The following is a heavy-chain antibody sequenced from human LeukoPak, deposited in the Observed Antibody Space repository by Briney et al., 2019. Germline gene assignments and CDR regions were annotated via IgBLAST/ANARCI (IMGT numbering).Heavy chain of an antibody. CDR2: IAGDR. CDR3: ARDFWNLYENNDSNRDFDN. J-gene: IGHJ4*02. D-gene: IGHD7-27*01. CDR1: GYTFSNYG. V-gene: IGHV1-18*01. Sequence: ASVKVSCKASGYTFSNYGISWVRQAPGQGLEWMAWIAGDRIYAPQFQGRLIISTDPSTSTAYMELRSRRSDDTAVYYCARDFWNLYENNDSNRDFDNWGQGTLLTVSS.